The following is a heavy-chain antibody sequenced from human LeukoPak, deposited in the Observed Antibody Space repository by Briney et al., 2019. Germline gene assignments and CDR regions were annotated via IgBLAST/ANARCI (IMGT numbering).Heavy chain of an antibody. D-gene: IGHD4-23*01. CDR2: IDPNSGGT. CDR3: ARHPGKVTNDWYFVL. CDR1: GYTFTGHY. Sequence: ASVTVSCKASGYTFTGHYMHWVRQAPGQGLEWMGWIDPNSGGTNYAPNSRGRGTMTRETTITTATIELSMLSPDDTAVYYCARHPGKVTNDWYFVLWGRGTLVTVSS. V-gene: IGHV1-2*02. J-gene: IGHJ2*01.